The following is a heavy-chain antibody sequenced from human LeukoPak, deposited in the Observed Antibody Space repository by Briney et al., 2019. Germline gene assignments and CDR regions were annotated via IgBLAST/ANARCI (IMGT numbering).Heavy chain of an antibody. CDR3: ARETRPRSLVNYDILTGYPNGAFDP. V-gene: IGHV4-61*02. CDR2: IYTSGST. D-gene: IGHD3-9*01. J-gene: IGHJ5*02. CDR1: GGSISSGSYY. Sequence: PSETLSLTCTVSGGSISSGSYYWSWIRQPAGKGLEWIGRIYTSGSTNYNPSLKSRVTISVDTSKNQFSLKLSSVTAADTAVYYCARETRPRSLVNYDILTGYPNGAFDPWGQGTLVTVSS.